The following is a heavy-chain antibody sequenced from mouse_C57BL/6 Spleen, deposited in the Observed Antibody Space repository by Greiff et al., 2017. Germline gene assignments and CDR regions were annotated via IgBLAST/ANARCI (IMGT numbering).Heavy chain of an antibody. V-gene: IGHV1-18*01. CDR1: GYTFTDYN. J-gene: IGHJ2*01. CDR3: ARKHYGSSYFDY. D-gene: IGHD1-1*01. Sequence: VQLQQSGPELVKPGASVKIPCKASGYTFTDYNMDWVKQSHGKSLEWIGDINPNNGGTIYNQKFKGKATLTVDKSSSTAYMELRSLTSEDTAVYYCARKHYGSSYFDYWGQGTTLTVSS. CDR2: INPNNGGT.